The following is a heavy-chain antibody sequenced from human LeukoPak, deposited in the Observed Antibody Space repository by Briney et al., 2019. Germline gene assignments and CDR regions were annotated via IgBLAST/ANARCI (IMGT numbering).Heavy chain of an antibody. CDR3: ASATASRDSLYYFDY. D-gene: IGHD2-15*01. Sequence: SETLSLTCAVSGSSISSGYYWGWIRQPPGTGLEWIGRIYHSGSTYYNPSLKSRVTISVDTSKNQFSLKLTSVTAADTAIYHCASATASRDSLYYFDYWGQGTLVTVSS. CDR2: IYHSGST. J-gene: IGHJ4*02. CDR1: GSSISSGYY. V-gene: IGHV4-38-2*01.